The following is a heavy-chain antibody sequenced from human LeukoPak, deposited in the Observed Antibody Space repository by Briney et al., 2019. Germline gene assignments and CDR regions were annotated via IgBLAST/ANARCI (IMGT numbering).Heavy chain of an antibody. V-gene: IGHV3-53*01. CDR3: AKIRPPAYDF. D-gene: IGHD3-3*02. Sequence: GGSLRLSCAASGFSVSSNYMSWVRQAPGKGLEWVLVIYSGGSTYYADSVKGRFTISRDNSKNTLYLQMNTLRAEDTAIYYCAKIRPPAYDFWGQGTMVTVSS. J-gene: IGHJ3*01. CDR1: GFSVSSNY. CDR2: IYSGGST.